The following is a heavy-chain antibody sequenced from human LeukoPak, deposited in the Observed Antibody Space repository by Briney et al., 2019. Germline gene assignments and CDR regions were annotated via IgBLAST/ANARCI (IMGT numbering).Heavy chain of an antibody. Sequence: RGSLRLSCAASGFTFSNAWMSWVRQAPGKGLEWVGRIKSKTDGGTTDYTAPVKGRFTISRDDSKNTLYLQMNSLKTEDTAVYYCTTGPFDYYGSASYLANGMDVWGQGTTVTVSS. CDR2: IKSKTDGGTT. CDR1: GFTFSNAW. J-gene: IGHJ6*02. V-gene: IGHV3-15*01. CDR3: TTGPFDYYGSASYLANGMDV. D-gene: IGHD3-10*01.